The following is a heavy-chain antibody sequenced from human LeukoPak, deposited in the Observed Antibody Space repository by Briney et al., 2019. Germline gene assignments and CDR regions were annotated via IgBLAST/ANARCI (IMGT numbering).Heavy chain of an antibody. J-gene: IGHJ4*02. D-gene: IGHD6-19*01. Sequence: GGSLRLSCAASGFTFSSYTMNWVRQAPGKGLEWVSAISGSGGSTYYADSVKGRFTISRDNSKNTMWLQMNSLKPEDTAVYYCVKDWAYSGWAYYFDFWGQGTLITVSS. CDR2: ISGSGGST. V-gene: IGHV3-23*01. CDR1: GFTFSSYT. CDR3: VKDWAYSGWAYYFDF.